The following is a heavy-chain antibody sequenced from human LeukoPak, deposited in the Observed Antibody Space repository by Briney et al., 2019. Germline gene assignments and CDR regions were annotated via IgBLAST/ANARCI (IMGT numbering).Heavy chain of an antibody. V-gene: IGHV3-21*01. J-gene: IGHJ4*02. Sequence: GGSLRLSCAASGFNFSCCAMNWVRQAPGKGLEWVSSISSSSSYIYYADSVKGRFTISRDNAKNSLYLQMNSLRAEDTAVYYCARDYQMFGEFDYWGQGTLVTVSS. CDR3: ARDYQMFGEFDY. CDR2: ISSSSSYI. CDR1: GFNFSCCA. D-gene: IGHD3-10*02.